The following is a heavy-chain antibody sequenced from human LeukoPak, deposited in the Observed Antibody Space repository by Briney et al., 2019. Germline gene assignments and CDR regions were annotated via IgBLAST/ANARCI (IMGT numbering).Heavy chain of an antibody. CDR2: IYYSGST. V-gene: IGHV4-28*06. CDR3: AKDYSAFSDIAAAGCMDV. J-gene: IGHJ6*03. CDR1: GYSISSSYW. Sequence: SDTLSLTCAVSGYSISSSYWWGWIRQPPGKGLEWIGYIYYSGSTNYNPSLKSRVTMSVDTSKNQFSLKLSSVTALDTAVYYCAKDYSAFSDIAAAGCMDVWGKGTTVTVSS. D-gene: IGHD6-13*01.